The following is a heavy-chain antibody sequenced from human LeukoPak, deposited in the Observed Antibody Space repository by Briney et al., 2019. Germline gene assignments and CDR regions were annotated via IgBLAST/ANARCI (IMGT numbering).Heavy chain of an antibody. J-gene: IGHJ5*02. CDR3: ATRIAAAGTGKYNWFDP. Sequence: SETLSLTCAVYGGSFSGYYWSWIRQPPGKGLEWIGEINHSGSTNYSPSLKSRVTISVDTSKNQFSLKLSSVTAADTAVYYCATRIAAAGTGKYNWFDPWGQGTLVTVSS. CDR1: GGSFSGYY. D-gene: IGHD6-13*01. V-gene: IGHV4-34*01. CDR2: INHSGST.